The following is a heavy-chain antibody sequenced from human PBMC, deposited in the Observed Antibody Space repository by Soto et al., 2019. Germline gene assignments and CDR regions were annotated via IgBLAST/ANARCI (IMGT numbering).Heavy chain of an antibody. J-gene: IGHJ4*02. CDR3: ASSGARWGXAY. V-gene: IGHV3-53*01. CDR1: GFSVNSNY. CDR2: MYSAGSI. Sequence: GGSLRLSCAASGFSVNSNYMTWVRQAPGKGLEWISVMYSAGSIYYADSVKGRFTISRDKSKSTLFLQMNSLRAEDTAVYYCASSGARWGXAYWGQGTVVTVSS. D-gene: IGHD3-10*01.